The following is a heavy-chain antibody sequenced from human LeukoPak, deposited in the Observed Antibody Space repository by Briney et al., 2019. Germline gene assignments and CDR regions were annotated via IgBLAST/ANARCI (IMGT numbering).Heavy chain of an antibody. CDR2: IKQDGSEK. Sequence: PGGSLRLSCAASGFTFSSYWMSWVRQAPGKGLEWVANIKQDGSEKYYVDSVKGRFTISRDNAKNSLYLQMNSLRAEDTAVYYCARRIAAAIDAFDIWGQGTMVTVSS. D-gene: IGHD6-13*01. J-gene: IGHJ3*02. CDR3: ARRIAAAIDAFDI. CDR1: GFTFSSYW. V-gene: IGHV3-7*01.